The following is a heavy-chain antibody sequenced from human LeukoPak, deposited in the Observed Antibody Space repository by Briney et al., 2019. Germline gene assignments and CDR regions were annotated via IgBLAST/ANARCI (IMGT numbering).Heavy chain of an antibody. Sequence: GGSLRLSCAASGFTFSSYSMNWVRQAPGKRLEWVSYIGSRSSTIYYADSVKGRFTISRDNAKNSLYLQMNSLRAEDTAVYYCAVVAAAKTDAFDIWGQGTMVTVSS. CDR2: IGSRSSTI. V-gene: IGHV3-48*04. CDR3: AVVAAAKTDAFDI. CDR1: GFTFSSYS. D-gene: IGHD6-13*01. J-gene: IGHJ3*02.